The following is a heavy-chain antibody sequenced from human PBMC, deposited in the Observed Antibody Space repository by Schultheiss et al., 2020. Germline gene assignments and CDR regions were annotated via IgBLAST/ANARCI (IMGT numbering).Heavy chain of an antibody. D-gene: IGHD1-1*01. V-gene: IGHV3-30*03. CDR2: ISYDGSNK. Sequence: GGSLRLSCAASGFTFSSYGMHWVRQAPGKGLEWVAVISYDGSNKYYADSVKGRFTISRDNSKNTLYLQMNSLRAEDTAVYYCARCTIRSYGMDVWGQGTTVTVSS. CDR3: ARCTIRSYGMDV. CDR1: GFTFSSYG. J-gene: IGHJ6*02.